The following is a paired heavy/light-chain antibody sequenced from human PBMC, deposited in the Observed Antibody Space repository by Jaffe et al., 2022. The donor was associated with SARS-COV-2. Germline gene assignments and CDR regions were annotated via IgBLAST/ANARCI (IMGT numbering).Light chain of an antibody. CDR3: SSYTTTVTLDVL. CDR2: DVT. Sequence: QSALTQPASVSGSPGQSITISCSGTSSDVGASNYVSWYQQRPGKAPKLIIYDVTNRPSGVSNRFSGSKSGNTASLTISGLQAEDEADYFCSSYTTTVTLDVLFGGGTKLTVL. J-gene: IGLJ2*01. V-gene: IGLV2-14*03. CDR1: SSDVGASNY.
Heavy chain of an antibody. CDR1: GYSISSGYY. CDR3: ARLDILGPFDI. CDR2: IYHSGST. D-gene: IGHD3-9*01. Sequence: QVQLQESGPRLVKPSETLSLTCTVSGYSISSGYYWGWIRQLPGKGLEWIGMIYHSGSTYYNPSLKSRVTISLYTSKNQFSLRLSSLTAADAALYYCARLDILGPFDIWGQGTVVTVSS. V-gene: IGHV4-38-2*02. J-gene: IGHJ3*02.